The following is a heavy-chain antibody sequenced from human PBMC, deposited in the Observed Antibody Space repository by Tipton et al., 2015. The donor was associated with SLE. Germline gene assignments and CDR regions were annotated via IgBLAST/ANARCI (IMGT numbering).Heavy chain of an antibody. CDR3: ARIPPYYYDSSGYYHDAFDI. CDR1: GGSISSGSYY. V-gene: IGHV4-61*02. Sequence: TLSLTCTVSGGSISSGSYYWSWIRQPAGKGLEWIGRIYTSGSTNYNPSLKSRVTISVDTSKNQFSLKLSSVTAADTAVYYCARIPPYYYDSSGYYHDAFDIWGQGTMVTVSS. CDR2: IYTSGST. J-gene: IGHJ3*02. D-gene: IGHD3-22*01.